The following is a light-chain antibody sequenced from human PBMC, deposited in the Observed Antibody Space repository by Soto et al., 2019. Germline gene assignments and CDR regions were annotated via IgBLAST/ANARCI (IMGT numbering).Light chain of an antibody. CDR1: QSVSSSY. Sequence: SVLLMTNSTRSLSPGERATLSCRASQSVSSSYLAWYQQKPGQAPRLLIYGASSRATGIPDRFSGSGSGTEFTLTISCLLSEDFALYFSQQANRWPTFADGSKADIK. J-gene: IGKJ1*01. CDR2: GAS. V-gene: IGKV3-20*01. CDR3: QQANRWPT.